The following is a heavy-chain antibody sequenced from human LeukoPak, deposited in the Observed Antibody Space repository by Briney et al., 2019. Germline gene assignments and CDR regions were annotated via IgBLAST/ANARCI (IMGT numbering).Heavy chain of an antibody. D-gene: IGHD6-13*01. CDR3: ARDSIAAAGTSDY. J-gene: IGHJ4*02. CDR2: ISSNGGST. V-gene: IGHV3-64*01. CDR1: GFTFSSYA. Sequence: GGSLRLSCAASGFTFSSYAMHWVRQAPGKGLEYVSAISSNGGSTYYANSVKGRFTISRDNSENTLYLQMGSLRAEDMAVYYCARDSIAAAGTSDYWGQGTPVTVSS.